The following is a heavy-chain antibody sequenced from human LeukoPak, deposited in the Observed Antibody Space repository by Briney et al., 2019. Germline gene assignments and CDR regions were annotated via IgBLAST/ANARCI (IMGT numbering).Heavy chain of an antibody. CDR1: GFTFSSYE. CDR3: ARDRSSGWYLTPGFDP. CDR2: ISRSGSTI. D-gene: IGHD6-19*01. Sequence: PGGSPRLSCAVSGFTFSSYEMNWVRQAPGKGLGWVSYISRSGSTIFSADSVKGRFTTSRDNAKNSLFLQINSLRAEDTAVYYCARDRSSGWYLTPGFDPWGQGTLVTVSS. J-gene: IGHJ5*02. V-gene: IGHV3-48*03.